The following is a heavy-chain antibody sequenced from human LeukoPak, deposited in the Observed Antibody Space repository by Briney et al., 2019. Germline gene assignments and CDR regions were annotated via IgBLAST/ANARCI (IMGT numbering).Heavy chain of an antibody. CDR2: ISPYNGNT. Sequence: GASVKVSCKPSGYTFSSHSMNWVRQAPGQGLEWLGWISPYNGNTKYAQKIQGRATMTTDTSTSTAYLGLRSLRSDDTAVYYCARGEYDLLGDYWGQGTLVTVSS. J-gene: IGHJ4*02. CDR3: ARGEYDLLGDY. CDR1: GYTFSSHS. D-gene: IGHD3-10*01. V-gene: IGHV1-18*01.